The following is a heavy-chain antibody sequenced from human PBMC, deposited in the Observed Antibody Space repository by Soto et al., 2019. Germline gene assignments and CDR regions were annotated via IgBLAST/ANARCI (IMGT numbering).Heavy chain of an antibody. V-gene: IGHV4-31*03. CDR1: GGSISSGGYY. CDR3: ARDFYGGSFFDY. J-gene: IGHJ4*02. D-gene: IGHD4-17*01. CDR2: TSYIGST. Sequence: SETLSLTCTVSGGSISSGGYYWSWIRQHPGKGLEWIGYTSYIGSTYYTPSLKSRITISVDTSKNQFSLNLRSVTAADTAVYYCARDFYGGSFFDYWGQGTLVTVSS.